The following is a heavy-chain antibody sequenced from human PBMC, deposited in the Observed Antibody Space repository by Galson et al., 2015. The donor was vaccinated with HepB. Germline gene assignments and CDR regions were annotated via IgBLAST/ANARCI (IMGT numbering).Heavy chain of an antibody. CDR2: IDWDDDK. CDR1: GFSLSTSGMC. CDR3: ARTKYDFWSGYYKDYYYYYMDV. V-gene: IGHV2-70*11. D-gene: IGHD3-3*01. J-gene: IGHJ6*03. Sequence: PALVKPTQTLTLTCTFSGFSLSTSGMCVSWIRQPPGKALEWLARIDWDDDKYYSTSLKTRLTISKDTSKNQVVLTMTNMDPVDTATYYCARTKYDFWSGYYKDYYYYYMDVWGKGTTVTVSS.